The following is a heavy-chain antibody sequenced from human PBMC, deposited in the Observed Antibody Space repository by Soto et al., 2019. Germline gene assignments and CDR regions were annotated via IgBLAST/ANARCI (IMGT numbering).Heavy chain of an antibody. CDR2: ISAYNGNT. V-gene: IGHV1-18*04. D-gene: IGHD2-8*01. J-gene: IGHJ6*02. CDR3: ARLYCTNGVCYFIMDV. Sequence: ASVKVSCKASGYTFTSYGISWVRQAPVQGLEWMGWISAYNGNTNYAQKLKGRVNMTTDTSTSTAYMELRSLRSHDTAVYYCARLYCTNGVCYFIMDVWGQGSTVTVSS. CDR1: GYTFTSYG.